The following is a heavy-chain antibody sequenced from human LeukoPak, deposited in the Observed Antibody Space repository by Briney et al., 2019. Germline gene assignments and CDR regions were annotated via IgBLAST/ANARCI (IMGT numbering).Heavy chain of an antibody. CDR1: GCTFTSYG. CDR3: ARGPCSSTSCHVSYYYMDV. J-gene: IGHJ6*03. D-gene: IGHD2-2*01. Sequence: ASVKVSCKASGCTFTSYGISWVRQAPGQGLEWMGWISAYNGNTNYAQKLQGRVTMNTDTSTSTAYMELRSLRSDDTAVYYCARGPCSSTSCHVSYYYMDVWGKGTTVTVSS. CDR2: ISAYNGNT. V-gene: IGHV1-18*01.